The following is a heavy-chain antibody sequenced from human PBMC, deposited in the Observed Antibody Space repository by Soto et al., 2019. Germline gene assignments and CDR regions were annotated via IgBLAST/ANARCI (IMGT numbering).Heavy chain of an antibody. J-gene: IGHJ5*02. D-gene: IGHD6-25*01. Sequence: QVQLVQSGAEVKKPGASVKVSCKASGYTFTSYDINWVRQATGQGLEWMGWMNPNSCNTGYAQKFQGRVTMTRNTSISTAYMEPSSLRSDDTAVYYCARGGIAAVSPPYNWFDHWGQGTLVTVSS. CDR2: MNPNSCNT. CDR1: GYTFTSYD. V-gene: IGHV1-8*01. CDR3: ARGGIAAVSPPYNWFDH.